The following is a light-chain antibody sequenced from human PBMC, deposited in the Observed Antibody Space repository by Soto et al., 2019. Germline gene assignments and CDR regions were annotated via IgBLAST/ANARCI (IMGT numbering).Light chain of an antibody. V-gene: IGLV3-21*02. CDR3: QVWYSSSDHRVV. J-gene: IGLJ2*01. Sequence: SYELTQAPSVSVAPGQTARITCGGNNIAIKSVHWYQQKPRQAPVLAVYDDGDRHSGIPERFSGSNSGNTDTLTITRVEVGDEAEYHCQVWYSSSDHRVVFGGGTKLTVL. CDR1: NIAIKS. CDR2: DDG.